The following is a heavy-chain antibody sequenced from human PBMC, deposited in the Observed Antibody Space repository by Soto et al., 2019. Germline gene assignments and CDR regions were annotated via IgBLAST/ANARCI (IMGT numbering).Heavy chain of an antibody. CDR1: GYTFTSYD. CDR3: ARANSIFGVVYYYYYGTDV. J-gene: IGHJ6*02. CDR2: MNPNSGNT. D-gene: IGHD3-3*01. Sequence: ASVKVSCKASGYTFTSYDINWVRQATGQGLEWMGWMNPNSGNTGYAQKFQGRVTMTRNTSISTAYMELSSLRSEDTAVYYCARANSIFGVVYYYYYGTDVWGQGTTVTVSS. V-gene: IGHV1-8*01.